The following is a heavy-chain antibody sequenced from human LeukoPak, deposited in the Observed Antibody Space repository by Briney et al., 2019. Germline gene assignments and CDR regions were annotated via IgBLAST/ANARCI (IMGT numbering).Heavy chain of an antibody. D-gene: IGHD6-13*01. CDR3: ARTYTSGWCAN. J-gene: IGHJ4*02. Sequence: GASLKTSFKASGSRFTDFWIGWVRRLPGKGMEGMGKIHPAESDTRYSPSFQAHVTISADKSINTAYLQWTSLNASDTAMYYCARTYTSGWCANWGQGTLVTVSS. CDR2: IHPAESDT. V-gene: IGHV5-51*01. CDR1: GSRFTDFW.